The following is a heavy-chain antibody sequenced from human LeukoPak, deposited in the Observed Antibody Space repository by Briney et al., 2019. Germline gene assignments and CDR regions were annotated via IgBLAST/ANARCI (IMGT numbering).Heavy chain of an antibody. CDR1: GGTFISYV. V-gene: IGHV1-69*13. Sequence: ASVKVSCKASGGTFISYVISWVRQAPGQGVEWMGGIIHIFGRANYPQKFQGRVTITADESTSTAYIELSSLRSEDTAVYYCARDAGAHNYDYVWGSYRPTNYFDYWGQGTLVTVSS. CDR3: ARDAGAHNYDYVWGSYRPTNYFDY. CDR2: IIHIFGRA. D-gene: IGHD3-16*02. J-gene: IGHJ4*02.